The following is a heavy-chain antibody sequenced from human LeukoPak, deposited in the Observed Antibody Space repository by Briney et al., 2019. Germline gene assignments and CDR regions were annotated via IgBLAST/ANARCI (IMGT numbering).Heavy chain of an antibody. J-gene: IGHJ5*02. CDR3: ARDDRMGEA. CDR1: GGSFSGYY. V-gene: IGHV4-34*01. Sequence: SETLSLTCAVYGGSFSGYYWSWIRQPPGEGLEWIGEINHSGSTNYNPSLKSRVTISVDTSKNQFSLKLSSVTAADTAVYYCARDDRMGEAWGQGTLVTVSS. CDR2: INHSGST. D-gene: IGHD3-9*01.